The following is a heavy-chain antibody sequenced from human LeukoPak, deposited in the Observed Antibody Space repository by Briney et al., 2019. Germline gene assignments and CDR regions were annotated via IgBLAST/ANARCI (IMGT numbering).Heavy chain of an antibody. V-gene: IGHV3-21*01. CDR1: GFTFSSYS. D-gene: IGHD3-16*02. Sequence: PGGSLRLSCAASGFTFSSYSMNWVRQAPGKGLEWVSSISSSSSYIYYADSVKGRSTISRDNAKNSLYLQMNSLRAEDTAVYYCARDGGEDDYVWGSYRTYYFDYWGQGTLVTVSS. CDR3: ARDGGEDDYVWGSYRTYYFDY. J-gene: IGHJ4*02. CDR2: ISSSSSYI.